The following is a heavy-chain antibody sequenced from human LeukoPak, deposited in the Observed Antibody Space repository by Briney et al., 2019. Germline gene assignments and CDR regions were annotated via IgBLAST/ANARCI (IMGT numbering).Heavy chain of an antibody. Sequence: SETLSLTCTVSGGSISSYYWSWIRQPPGKGLEWIGYIYYSGSTNYNPSLKSRVTISVDTSKNQFSLKLSSVTAADTAVYYCARDGGYQPLPGSYYYYMDVWGKGTTVTVSS. CDR2: IYYSGST. J-gene: IGHJ6*03. CDR3: ARDGGYQPLPGSYYYYMDV. D-gene: IGHD2-2*01. V-gene: IGHV4-59*01. CDR1: GGSISSYY.